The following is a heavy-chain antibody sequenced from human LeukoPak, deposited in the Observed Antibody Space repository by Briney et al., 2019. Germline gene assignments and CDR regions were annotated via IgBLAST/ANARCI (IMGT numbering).Heavy chain of an antibody. J-gene: IGHJ4*02. CDR2: IKSKTDDGTT. CDR3: TTDLVGGALLWFGELLEIDY. V-gene: IGHV3-15*07. D-gene: IGHD3-10*01. Sequence: SGGSLRLSCAASGFTFSNAWMNWVRQAPGKGLEWVGRIKSKTDDGTTDYAAPVKGRFTISRDDSKNTLYLQMNSLKTEDTTVYYCTTDLVGGALLWFGELLEIDYWGQGTLVTVSP. CDR1: GFTFSNAW.